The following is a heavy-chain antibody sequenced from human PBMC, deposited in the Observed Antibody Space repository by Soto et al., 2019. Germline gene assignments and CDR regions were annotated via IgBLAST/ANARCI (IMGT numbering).Heavy chain of an antibody. CDR3: ASVTFGGVVLAH. V-gene: IGHV4-59*01. D-gene: IGHD3-16*01. CDR1: AASFSKDY. CDR2: IYFNGNT. J-gene: IGHJ4*02. Sequence: SETLSLTCTVSAASFSKDYWSWIRQPQGKGMEWVGYIYFNGNTNYNPSLKSRVTIPIDTSKKQISLNLTSLTDADTAVYYCASVTFGGVVLAHWGQGTLVTVSS.